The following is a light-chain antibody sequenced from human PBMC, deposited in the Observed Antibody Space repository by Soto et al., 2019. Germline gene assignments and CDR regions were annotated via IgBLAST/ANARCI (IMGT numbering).Light chain of an antibody. CDR3: KQYKDWSPIT. J-gene: IGKJ4*01. CDR1: QSINMN. Sequence: EIVMTQSPATLSVSPGERATLSCRASQSINMNVAWYQQKRGQAPRLLIYEASTRATGIPAGFSGSGSGTEFSLTIRSLQSEDFAVYYSKQYKDWSPITFGGGTQVEI. CDR2: EAS. V-gene: IGKV3-15*01.